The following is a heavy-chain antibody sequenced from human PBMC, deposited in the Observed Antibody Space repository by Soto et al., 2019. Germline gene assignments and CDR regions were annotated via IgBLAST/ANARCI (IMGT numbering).Heavy chain of an antibody. CDR1: GFTVSSNY. CDR3: ARVYSSGWYRDYYYGMDV. J-gene: IGHJ6*02. V-gene: IGHV3-53*02. Sequence: EVQLVETGGGLIQPGGSLRLSCAVSGFTVSSNYMSWVRQAPGKGLEWVSVIYSGGRTYYADSAKGRFTISRDNSKNTLSLQMNCLRVEDTAVYYCARVYSSGWYRDYYYGMDVWGQGTTVTVSS. D-gene: IGHD6-19*01. CDR2: IYSGGRT.